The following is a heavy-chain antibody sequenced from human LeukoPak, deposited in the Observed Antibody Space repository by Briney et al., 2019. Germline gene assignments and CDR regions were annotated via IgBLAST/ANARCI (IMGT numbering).Heavy chain of an antibody. CDR3: ARGSWGEIAGRRSFEF. D-gene: IGHD6-6*01. J-gene: IGHJ4*02. CDR1: EYTFTSYD. CDR2: MNPNSGNT. Sequence: ASVKVSCKASEYTFTSYDINWVRQATGQGLEWMGWMNPNSGNTGYAQKFQGRVTMTRVTSISTAYMELNNLTSEDTAVYYCARGSWGEIAGRRSFEFWGQGSLVTVSS. V-gene: IGHV1-8*01.